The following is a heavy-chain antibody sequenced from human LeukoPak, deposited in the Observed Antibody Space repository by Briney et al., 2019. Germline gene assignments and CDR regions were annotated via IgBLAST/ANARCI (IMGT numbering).Heavy chain of an antibody. CDR1: GASISSYY. CDR3: ASEGSGAWFDP. CDR2: IYASGST. Sequence: SETLSLTCTVSGASISSYYWSWIRQPAGKGLEWIGRIYASGSTNYNPSLKSRVTISVDRSKNQFSLKLSSVTAADTAVYYCASEGSGAWFDPWGQGTLVTVSS. V-gene: IGHV4-4*07. D-gene: IGHD3-10*01. J-gene: IGHJ5*02.